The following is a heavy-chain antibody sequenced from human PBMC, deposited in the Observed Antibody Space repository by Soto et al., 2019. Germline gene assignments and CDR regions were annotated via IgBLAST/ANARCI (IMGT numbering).Heavy chain of an antibody. Sequence: SETLSLTCTVSGGSISSYYWSWIRQPPGKGLEWIGYIYYSGSTNYNPSLKSRVTISVDTSKNQFSLKLSSVTAADTAVYYCARVDYPTRERFGVPPGPAFDIWGQGTMVTVSS. CDR1: GGSISSYY. CDR2: IYYSGST. J-gene: IGHJ3*02. CDR3: ARVDYPTRERFGVPPGPAFDI. V-gene: IGHV4-59*01. D-gene: IGHD3-3*01.